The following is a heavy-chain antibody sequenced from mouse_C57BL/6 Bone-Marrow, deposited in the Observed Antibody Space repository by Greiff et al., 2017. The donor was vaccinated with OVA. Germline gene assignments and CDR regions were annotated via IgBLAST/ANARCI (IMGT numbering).Heavy chain of an antibody. Sequence: EVQLQQSGAELVRPGASVKLSCTASGFNIKDDYMHWVKQRPEQGLEWIGWIDPENGDTEYASKFQGKATITADTSSNTAYLQLSSLTSEDTAVYYCTPLYYGSSYWYFDVWGTGTTVTVPS. CDR2: IDPENGDT. CDR3: TPLYYGSSYWYFDV. V-gene: IGHV14-4*01. D-gene: IGHD1-1*01. J-gene: IGHJ1*03. CDR1: GFNIKDDY.